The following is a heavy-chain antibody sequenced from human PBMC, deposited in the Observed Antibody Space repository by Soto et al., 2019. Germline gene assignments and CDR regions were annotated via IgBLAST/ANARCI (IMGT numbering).Heavy chain of an antibody. CDR3: AKFPDIVVVVAAAFDI. CDR1: GFTFSSYV. D-gene: IGHD2-15*01. Sequence: EVQLLESGGGLVQPGGSLRLSCAASGFTFSSYVMSWVRQAPGKGLEWVSAISGSGGSTYYADSVKGRFTISRDNSKNTLYLQMNSLRAEDTAVYYCAKFPDIVVVVAAAFDIWGQGTMVTVSS. J-gene: IGHJ3*02. CDR2: ISGSGGST. V-gene: IGHV3-23*01.